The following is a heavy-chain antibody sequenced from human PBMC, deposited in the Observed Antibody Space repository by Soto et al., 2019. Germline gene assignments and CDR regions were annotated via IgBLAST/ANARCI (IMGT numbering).Heavy chain of an antibody. CDR2: IYYSGST. V-gene: IGHV4-59*01. J-gene: IGHJ4*02. CDR1: GGSISSYY. D-gene: IGHD3-22*01. Sequence: PSETLSLTCTVSGGSISSYYWSWIRQPPGKGLEWIGYIYYSGSTNYNPSLKSRVTISVDTSKNQFSLKLSSVTAADTAVYYCARDHPYYCDSSGYYYWYFDYWGQGTLVTVSS. CDR3: ARDHPYYCDSSGYYYWYFDY.